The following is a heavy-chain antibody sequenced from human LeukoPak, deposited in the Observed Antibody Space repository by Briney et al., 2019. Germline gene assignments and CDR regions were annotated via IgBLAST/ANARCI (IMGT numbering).Heavy chain of an antibody. CDR2: ISGRGGST. D-gene: IGHD6-13*01. CDR1: GFTFSSYG. CDR3: AKDIAGLYSSSWYRPGEFDY. Sequence: PGGSLRLSCAASGFTFSSYGMSWVRQAPGKGLEWVSAISGRGGSTYYADSVKGRFTISRDNSKNTLYLQMNSLRAEDTAVYYCAKDIAGLYSSSWYRPGEFDYWGQGTLVTVSS. V-gene: IGHV3-23*01. J-gene: IGHJ4*02.